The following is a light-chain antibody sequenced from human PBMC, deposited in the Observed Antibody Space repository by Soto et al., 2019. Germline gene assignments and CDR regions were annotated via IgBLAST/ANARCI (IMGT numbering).Light chain of an antibody. J-gene: IGLJ3*02. CDR3: CSYAGSSNWV. CDR2: EGS. CDR1: SSDVGSYNL. Sequence: QSALTQPASVSRSPGQSITISCTGTSSDVGSYNLVSWYQQHPGKAPKLMIYEGSKRPSGVSNRFSGSKSGNTASLTISGLQAEDEADYYCCSYAGSSNWVFGGGTKVTVL. V-gene: IGLV2-23*01.